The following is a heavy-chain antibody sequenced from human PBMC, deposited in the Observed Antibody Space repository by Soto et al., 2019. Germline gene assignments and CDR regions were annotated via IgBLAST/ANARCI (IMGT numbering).Heavy chain of an antibody. D-gene: IGHD6-6*01. V-gene: IGHV3-33*01. CDR2: IWYDGSNK. CDR1: GFTFSSYG. Sequence: QVQLVESGGGVVQPGRSLRLSCAASGFTFSSYGMHWVRQAPGKGLEWVAVIWYDGSNKYYADSVKGRFTISRDNSKKTLYLQMNSLRAEDTAVYYCARGSSSPLPYYYYYGMDVWGQGTTVTVSS. CDR3: ARGSSSPLPYYYYYGMDV. J-gene: IGHJ6*02.